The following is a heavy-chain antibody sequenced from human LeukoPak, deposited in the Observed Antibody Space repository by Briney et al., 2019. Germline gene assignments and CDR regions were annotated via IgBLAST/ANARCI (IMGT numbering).Heavy chain of an antibody. D-gene: IGHD3-16*02. CDR1: GGSISRSSYY. CDR2: IYYSGST. J-gene: IGHJ5*02. CDR3: AREQYYDYVWGSYRLRWFDP. Sequence: SETLSLTCTVSGGSISRSSYYWGWIRQPPGKGLEWIGSIYYSGSTNYNPSLKSRVTISVDTSKNQFSLKLSSVTAADTAVYYCAREQYYDYVWGSYRLRWFDPWGQGTLVTVSS. V-gene: IGHV4-39*07.